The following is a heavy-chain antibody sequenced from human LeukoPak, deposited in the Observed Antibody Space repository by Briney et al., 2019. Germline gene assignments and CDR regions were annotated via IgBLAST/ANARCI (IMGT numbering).Heavy chain of an antibody. CDR2: IYTSGST. D-gene: IGHD4-17*01. CDR1: GASISSYY. Sequence: SETLSLTCTVSGASISSYYWSWIRQPAGKGLEWIWRIYTSGSTNYNPSLKSRVTMSVDTSENQFSLRLSSVTAADTAVYYCARHREATTVTNFDYWGQGTLVTVSS. J-gene: IGHJ4*02. CDR3: ARHREATTVTNFDY. V-gene: IGHV4-4*07.